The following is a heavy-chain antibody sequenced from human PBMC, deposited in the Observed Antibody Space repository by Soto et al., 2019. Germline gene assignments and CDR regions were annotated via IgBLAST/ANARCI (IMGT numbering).Heavy chain of an antibody. J-gene: IGHJ6*03. CDR3: AREFKVRGGTSMDV. Sequence: EVQLVESGGGLVQPGGSLRLSCAASGFTFSSYWMHWVRQAPGKGLVWVSRINSDGSSTSYADSVKGRFTISRDNAKNTLYLQMNSLSAEDTAVYYCAREFKVRGGTSMDVWGKGTTVTVSS. D-gene: IGHD3-10*01. CDR1: GFTFSSYW. CDR2: INSDGSST. V-gene: IGHV3-74*01.